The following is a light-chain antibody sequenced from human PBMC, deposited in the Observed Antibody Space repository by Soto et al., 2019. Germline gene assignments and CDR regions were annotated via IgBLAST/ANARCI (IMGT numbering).Light chain of an antibody. J-gene: IGKJ4*01. Sequence: DLQMTQSPSSLSASVGDRVTITCRASQSISTHLNWYQQKPGKAPNLLIYAASSLQSGVPSRFSGSGSGTDFTLTISSLQPEDFATYFCQQSYITPAGFGGGTKVEIK. CDR1: QSISTH. CDR2: AAS. CDR3: QQSYITPAG. V-gene: IGKV1-39*01.